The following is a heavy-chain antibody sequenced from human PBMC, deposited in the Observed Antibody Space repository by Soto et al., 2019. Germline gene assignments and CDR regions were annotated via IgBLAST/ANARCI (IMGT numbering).Heavy chain of an antibody. CDR3: AKAGLRYSSSWYFDY. CDR2: ISYDGSNK. CDR1: GFTFSSYG. V-gene: IGHV3-30*18. Sequence: GGSLRLSCAASGFTFSSYGMHWVRQAPGKGLEWVAVISYDGSNKYYADSVKGRFTISRDNSKNTLYLQMNILRAEDTAVYYCAKAGLRYSSSWYFDYWGQGTLVTVSS. J-gene: IGHJ4*02. D-gene: IGHD6-13*01.